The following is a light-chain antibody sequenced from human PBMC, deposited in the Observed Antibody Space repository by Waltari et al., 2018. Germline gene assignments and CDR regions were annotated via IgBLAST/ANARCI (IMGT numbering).Light chain of an antibody. Sequence: SCRAGKSVSRTLAWYQQKPGQAPRLLIYGASTRATGIPERFSGGGSGTDFSLTISRLEPEDFALYYCQHYVRLPATFGQGTKVEIK. CDR1: KSVSRT. CDR3: QHYVRLPAT. CDR2: GAS. V-gene: IGKV3-20*01. J-gene: IGKJ1*01.